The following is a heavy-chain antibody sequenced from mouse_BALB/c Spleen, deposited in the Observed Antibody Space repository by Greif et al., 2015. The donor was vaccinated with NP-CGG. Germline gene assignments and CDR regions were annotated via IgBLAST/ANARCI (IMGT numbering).Heavy chain of an antibody. J-gene: IGHJ3*01. Sequence: EVQLQQSGAELVRSGASVELSCTASGFNIKDYYMHWVKQRPEQGLEWIGWIDPENGDTEYAPKFQGKATMTADTSSNTAYLQLSSLTSEDTAVYYCNPYTDYGNYLWFAYWGQGTLVTVSA. CDR2: IDPENGDT. CDR3: NPYTDYGNYLWFAY. V-gene: IGHV14-4*02. D-gene: IGHD2-1*01. CDR1: GFNIKDYY.